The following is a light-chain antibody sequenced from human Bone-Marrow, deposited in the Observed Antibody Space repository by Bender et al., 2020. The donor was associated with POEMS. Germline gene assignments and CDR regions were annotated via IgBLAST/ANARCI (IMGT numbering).Light chain of an antibody. CDR3: CSYAGTNTVL. Sequence: QSALTQPASVSGSPGQSITISCTGTYTDVGAYDYVSWYQQHPGKAPKLVIYDVSNRPSGVSDRFSGSKSGNTASLTISGLQAEDEADYYCCSYAGTNTVLFGGGTKLTVL. V-gene: IGLV2-14*01. CDR2: DVS. CDR1: YTDVGAYDY. J-gene: IGLJ2*01.